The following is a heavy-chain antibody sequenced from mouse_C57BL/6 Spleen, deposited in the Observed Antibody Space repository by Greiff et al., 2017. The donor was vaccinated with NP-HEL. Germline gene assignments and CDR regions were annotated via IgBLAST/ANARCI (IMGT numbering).Heavy chain of an antibody. Sequence: EVQRVESGGGLVKPGGSLKLSCAASGFTFSDYGMHWVRQAPEKGLEWVAYISSGSSTIYYADTVKGRFTIYRDNAKNNLFLQMTSPRSEDTAMYYCARNYVSSYPPLAYWGQGTLVTVSA. D-gene: IGHD1-1*01. CDR2: ISSGSSTI. V-gene: IGHV5-17*01. CDR1: GFTFSDYG. J-gene: IGHJ3*01. CDR3: ARNYVSSYPPLAY.